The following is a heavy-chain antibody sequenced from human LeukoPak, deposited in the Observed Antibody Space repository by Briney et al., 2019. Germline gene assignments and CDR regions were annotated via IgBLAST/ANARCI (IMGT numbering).Heavy chain of an antibody. J-gene: IGHJ3*02. CDR3: APQYSGSYGDDAFDI. CDR2: ISWNSGSI. D-gene: IGHD1-26*01. CDR1: GFTFDDYA. Sequence: PGGSLRLSCAASGFTFDDYAMHWVRQAPGKGLEWVSGISWNSGSIGYADSVKGRFTISRDNAKNSLYLQMNSLRAEDTALYYCAPQYSGSYGDDAFDIWGQGTMVTVSS. V-gene: IGHV3-9*01.